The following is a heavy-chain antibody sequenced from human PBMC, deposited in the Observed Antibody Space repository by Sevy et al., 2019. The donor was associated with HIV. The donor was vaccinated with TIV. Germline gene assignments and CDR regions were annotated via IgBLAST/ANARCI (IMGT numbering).Heavy chain of an antibody. CDR3: ARDYS. Sequence: GGSLRLSCAASGFTFSNYAMGWVRQAPGKGLEWVATIKQDGSEKYYVDSVKGRFTISRDNVKNSVHLHMSSLRVEDTAMYYCARDYSWGQGTQVTVSS. J-gene: IGHJ4*02. CDR2: IKQDGSEK. CDR1: GFTFSNYA. V-gene: IGHV3-7*01.